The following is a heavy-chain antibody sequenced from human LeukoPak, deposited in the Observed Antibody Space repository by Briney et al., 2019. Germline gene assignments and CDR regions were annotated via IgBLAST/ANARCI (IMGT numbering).Heavy chain of an antibody. CDR3: ARDPRDGYNGFDY. Sequence: PGGSLRLSCAASGFTFSSYAMHWVRQAPGKGLEWVAVISYDGSNKYYADSVKGRFTIPRDNSKNTLYLQMNSLRAEDTAVYYCARDPRDGYNGFDYWGQGTLVTVSS. V-gene: IGHV3-30-3*01. D-gene: IGHD5-24*01. J-gene: IGHJ4*02. CDR1: GFTFSSYA. CDR2: ISYDGSNK.